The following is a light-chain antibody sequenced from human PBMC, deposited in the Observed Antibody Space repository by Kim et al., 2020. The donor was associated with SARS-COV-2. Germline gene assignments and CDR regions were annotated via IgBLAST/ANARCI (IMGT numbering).Light chain of an antibody. Sequence: AAVGDRVTITCRASQSISSWLAWYQQKPGKAPKLLIYDASSLESGVPSRFSGSGSGTEFTLTISSLQPDDFATYYCQQYNSYPYTFGQGTKVDIK. CDR1: QSISSW. CDR2: DAS. CDR3: QQYNSYPYT. J-gene: IGKJ2*01. V-gene: IGKV1-5*01.